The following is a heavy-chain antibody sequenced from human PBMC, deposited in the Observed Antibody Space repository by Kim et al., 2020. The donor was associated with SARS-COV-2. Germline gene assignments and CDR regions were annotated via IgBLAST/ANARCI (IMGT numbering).Heavy chain of an antibody. Sequence: SETLSLTCTVSGGSVSSGSYYWSWIRQPPGKGLEWFGYIYYSGSTNYNPSLKSRVTISVDTSKNQFSLKLSSVTAADTAVYYCAGYLRYPYGGGYWGQGTLVTVSS. CDR2: IYYSGST. V-gene: IGHV4-61*01. D-gene: IGHD3-9*01. CDR3: AGYLRYPYGGGY. J-gene: IGHJ4*02. CDR1: GGSVSSGSYY.